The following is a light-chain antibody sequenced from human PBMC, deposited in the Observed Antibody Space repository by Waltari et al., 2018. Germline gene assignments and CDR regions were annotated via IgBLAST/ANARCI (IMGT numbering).Light chain of an antibody. CDR1: GSNIGAGYD. Sequence: QSVLTQPPSVSGAPGQRVTISCTGSGSNIGAGYDVHWYQQLPGTAPKLLIYGNNDRPSGVPDRFSGSKSGTSASRAITGLLAEDEADYYCQSYDRSRSGSRVFGGGTKLTVL. J-gene: IGLJ3*02. CDR2: GNN. CDR3: QSYDRSRSGSRV. V-gene: IGLV1-40*01.